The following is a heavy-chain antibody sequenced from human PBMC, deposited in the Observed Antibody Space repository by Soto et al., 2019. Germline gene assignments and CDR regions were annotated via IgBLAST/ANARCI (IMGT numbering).Heavy chain of an antibody. V-gene: IGHV1-3*01. J-gene: IGHJ4*02. CDR2: INAGNGNT. Sequence: GASLKVSCKASGYPFTSYAMHWVRQAPGQRLEWMGWINAGNGNTKYSQKFQGRVTITRDTSASTAYMELSSLRSEDTAVYYCARDPGYSYGHNWGQGTLVTVSS. D-gene: IGHD5-18*01. CDR3: ARDPGYSYGHN. CDR1: GYPFTSYA.